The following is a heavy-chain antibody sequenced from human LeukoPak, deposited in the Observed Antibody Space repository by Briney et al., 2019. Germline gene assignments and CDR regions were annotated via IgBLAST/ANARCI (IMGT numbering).Heavy chain of an antibody. CDR2: TSTRGTT. V-gene: IGHV4-61*02. Sequence: SETLSLTCSVSGGSISSGNHYWSWIRQPAGKGLEWIGRTSTRGTTNYNPSLMGRVTISIDKSKNHFFFNLTSVTAADTAVHYCARAPYFDWLSASDVWGQGTMVTVSS. CDR1: GGSISSGNHY. J-gene: IGHJ3*01. CDR3: ARAPYFDWLSASDV. D-gene: IGHD3-9*01.